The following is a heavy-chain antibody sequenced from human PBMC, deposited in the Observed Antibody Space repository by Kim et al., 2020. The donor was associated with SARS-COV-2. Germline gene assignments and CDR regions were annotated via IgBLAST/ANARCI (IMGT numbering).Heavy chain of an antibody. J-gene: IGHJ6*02. V-gene: IGHV3-43*01. Sequence: GGSLRLSCAASGFTFDDYTMHWVRQAPGKGLEWVSLISWDGGSTYYADSVKGRFTISRDNSKNSLYLQMNSLRTEDTALYYCSAGGSQFLGGYYYGMDVWGQGTTVTVSS. CDR2: ISWDGGST. CDR1: GFTFDDYT. CDR3: SAGGSQFLGGYYYGMDV. D-gene: IGHD3-16*01.